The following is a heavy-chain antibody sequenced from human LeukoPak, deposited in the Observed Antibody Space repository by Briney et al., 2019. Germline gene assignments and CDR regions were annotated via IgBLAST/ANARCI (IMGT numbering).Heavy chain of an antibody. CDR3: ARGRGIYHTAYMN. J-gene: IGHJ4*02. Sequence: GESLKISCKGSGYSFTSYWIGWVRQAPGKGLEWMGIIYPGDSDTRYSPSFQGQVTLSADKSLSTAYLQWRSLKASDTAMYYCARGRGIYHTAYMNWGQGSPVTVSS. V-gene: IGHV5-51*01. D-gene: IGHD3-16*01. CDR1: GYSFTSYW. CDR2: IYPGDSDT.